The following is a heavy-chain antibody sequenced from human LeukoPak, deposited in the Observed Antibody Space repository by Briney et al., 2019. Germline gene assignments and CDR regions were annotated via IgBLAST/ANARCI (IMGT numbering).Heavy chain of an antibody. CDR1: GYTFTSYY. CDR2: INPNSGGT. D-gene: IGHD2-2*01. J-gene: IGHJ4*02. CDR3: ARDISDCSSTICSPLHFDY. Sequence: ASVKVSCKASGYTFTSYYMHWVRQAPGQGLEWMGWINPNSGGTNYAQKFQGRVTMTRDTSISTAYMELSRLRSDDTAIYYCARDISDCSSTICSPLHFDYWGQGTLVTVSS. V-gene: IGHV1-2*02.